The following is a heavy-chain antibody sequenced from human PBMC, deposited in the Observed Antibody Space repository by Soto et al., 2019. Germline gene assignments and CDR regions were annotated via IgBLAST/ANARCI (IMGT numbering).Heavy chain of an antibody. V-gene: IGHV1-69*12. D-gene: IGHD1-7*01. Sequence: QVQLVQSGAEVKKPGSSVKVSCKASGGTFSSYAISWVRQAPGQGLEWMGGLIPIFGTANYAQKFQGRVTITADETTSTAYMELSSLRSEDTAVYYCAGPPELTRIYYYYGMDVWCQGTTITVSS. J-gene: IGHJ6*02. CDR3: AGPPELTRIYYYYGMDV. CDR1: GGTFSSYA. CDR2: LIPIFGTA.